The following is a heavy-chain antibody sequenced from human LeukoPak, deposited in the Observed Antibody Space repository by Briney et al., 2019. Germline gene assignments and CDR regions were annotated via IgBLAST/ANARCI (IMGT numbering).Heavy chain of an antibody. V-gene: IGHV4-59*01. CDR3: ARETDYGNGMDV. CDR1: GGSISSYY. Sequence: SETLSLTCTVSGGSISSYYWSWIRQPPGEGLEWIGYIYYSGSTNYNPSLKSRVTISVDTSKNQFSLKLSSVTAADTAVYYCARETDYGNGMDVWGQGTTVTVSS. CDR2: IYYSGST. D-gene: IGHD3-16*01. J-gene: IGHJ6*02.